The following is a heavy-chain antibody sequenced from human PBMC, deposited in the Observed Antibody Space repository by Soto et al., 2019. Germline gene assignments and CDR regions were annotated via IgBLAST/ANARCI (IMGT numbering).Heavy chain of an antibody. CDR3: ARAGYCSGGSCYSGLEPFDI. V-gene: IGHV1-18*01. J-gene: IGHJ3*02. D-gene: IGHD2-15*01. Sequence: ASVKVSCKASGYTFTSYGISWVRQAPGQGLEWMGWISAYNGNTNYAQKLQGRVTMTTDTSTSTAYMELRSLRSDDTAVYYCARAGYCSGGSCYSGLEPFDIWGQGTMVTVSS. CDR2: ISAYNGNT. CDR1: GYTFTSYG.